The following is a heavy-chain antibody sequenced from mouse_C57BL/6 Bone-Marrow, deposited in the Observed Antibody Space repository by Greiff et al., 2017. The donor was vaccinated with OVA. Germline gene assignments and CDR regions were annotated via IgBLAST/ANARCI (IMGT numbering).Heavy chain of an antibody. CDR2: IYPGSGST. D-gene: IGHD3-1*01. V-gene: IGHV1-55*01. CDR3: ARSAIRGYFDV. CDR1: GYTFTSYW. J-gene: IGHJ1*03. Sequence: QVQLQQPGAELVKPGASVKMSCKASGYTFTSYWITWVKQWPGQGLEWIGDIYPGSGSTTYNDKFTSKATLTVDTSSSTAYMQHSSMTSEDSAVYYCARSAIRGYFDVWGTGTTVTVSS.